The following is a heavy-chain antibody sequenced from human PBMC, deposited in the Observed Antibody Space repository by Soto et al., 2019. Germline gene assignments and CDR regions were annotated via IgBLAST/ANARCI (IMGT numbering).Heavy chain of an antibody. CDR3: ARDCSGGSCYPYGMDV. V-gene: IGHV4-30-4*08. Sequence: SETLSLTCTVSGGSISSYYWSWIRQHPGKGLEWIGYIYYSGSTYYNPSLKSRVTISVDTSKNQSSLKLSSVTAADTAVYYCARDCSGGSCYPYGMDVWGQGTTVTVSS. J-gene: IGHJ6*02. D-gene: IGHD2-15*01. CDR2: IYYSGST. CDR1: GGSISSYY.